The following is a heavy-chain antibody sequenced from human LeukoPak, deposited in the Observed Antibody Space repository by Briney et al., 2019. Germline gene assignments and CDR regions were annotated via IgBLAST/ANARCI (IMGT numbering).Heavy chain of an antibody. CDR1: GGSISSGGYY. Sequence: SETLSLTCTVSGGSISSGGYYWSWIRQHPGKGLEWIGYIYYSGSTYYNPSLKSRVTISVDTSKNQFSLKLSSVTAADTAVYYCARGRPYSYGSGQFDYWGQGTLVTVSS. J-gene: IGHJ4*02. V-gene: IGHV4-31*03. CDR3: ARGRPYSYGSGQFDY. D-gene: IGHD3-10*01. CDR2: IYYSGST.